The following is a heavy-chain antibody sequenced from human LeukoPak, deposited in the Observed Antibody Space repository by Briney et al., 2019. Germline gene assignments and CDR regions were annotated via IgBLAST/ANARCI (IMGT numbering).Heavy chain of an antibody. D-gene: IGHD7-27*01. Sequence: SVKVSCKASGGTLSSYAIGRVRQAPGQGLEWMGGIIPIFGTANYAQKFQGRVTITADESTSTAYMELSSLRSEDTAVYYCASYLQNWGEWNFDYWGQGTLVTVSS. J-gene: IGHJ4*02. V-gene: IGHV1-69*13. CDR2: IIPIFGTA. CDR1: GGTLSSYA. CDR3: ASYLQNWGEWNFDY.